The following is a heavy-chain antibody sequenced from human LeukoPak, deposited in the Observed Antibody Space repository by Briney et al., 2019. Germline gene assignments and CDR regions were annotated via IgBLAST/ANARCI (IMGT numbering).Heavy chain of an antibody. D-gene: IGHD5-12*01. CDR3: AKGGHFNFDY. CDR2: IKEDGSDK. Sequence: GGSLRLSCAASGFTFSTYWMKWVRQAPGKGLEWVASIKEDGSDKYYVDSVKGRFSISRDNAKNSLYLQMNSLRTEDTAVYYCAKGGHFNFDYWGQGTLVTVSS. J-gene: IGHJ4*02. CDR1: GFTFSTYW. V-gene: IGHV3-7*01.